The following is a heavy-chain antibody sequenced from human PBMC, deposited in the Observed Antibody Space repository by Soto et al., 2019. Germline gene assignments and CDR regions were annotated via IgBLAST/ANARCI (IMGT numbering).Heavy chain of an antibody. V-gene: IGHV1-46*01. Sequence: ASMKVSFRASGYTFTSYYMDWVRQAPGQGLEWMGIINPSGGSTSYAQKFQGRVTMTRDTSTSTVYMELSSLRSEDTAVYYCARAPCIHLEWLFCRGFSGYYGMDVWGQGTTVTVSS. D-gene: IGHD3-3*01. J-gene: IGHJ6*02. CDR2: INPSGGST. CDR3: ARAPCIHLEWLFCRGFSGYYGMDV. CDR1: GYTFTSYY.